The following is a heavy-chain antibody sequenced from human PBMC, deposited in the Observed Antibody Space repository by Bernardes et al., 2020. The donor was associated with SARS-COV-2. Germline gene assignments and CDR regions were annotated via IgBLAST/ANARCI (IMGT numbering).Heavy chain of an antibody. CDR3: ARDYRREAVVAATSDAFDI. CDR2: ISAYNGNT. CDR1: GYTFTSYG. V-gene: IGHV1-18*01. Sequence: DSVQVSCKASGYTFTSYGISWVRQAPGQGLEWMGWISAYNGNTTYAQKLQGRVTMTTDTSTSTAYMELRSLRSDDTAVYYCARDYRREAVVAATSDAFDIWGKGKMVNGTS. J-gene: IGHJ3*02. D-gene: IGHD2-15*01.